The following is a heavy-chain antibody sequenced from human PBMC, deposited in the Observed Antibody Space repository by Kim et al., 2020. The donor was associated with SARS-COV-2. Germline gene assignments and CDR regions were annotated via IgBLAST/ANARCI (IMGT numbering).Heavy chain of an antibody. J-gene: IGHJ6*02. CDR1: GLTVSTSY. V-gene: IGHV3-53*01. CDR2: LYSGGDT. Sequence: GGSLRLSCAVSGLTVSTSYMSWVRQAPGKGLEWVSVLYSGGDTYYGDSVKGRFTISRDDSKNTLYLQMNSLRAEDTAVYYCARDLMDPVYYYYCGMDVWGQGTTFSVSS. CDR3: ARDLMDPVYYYYCGMDV. D-gene: IGHD2-2*03.